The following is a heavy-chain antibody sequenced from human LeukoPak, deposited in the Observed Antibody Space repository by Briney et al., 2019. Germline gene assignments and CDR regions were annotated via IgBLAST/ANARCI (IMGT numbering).Heavy chain of an antibody. Sequence: GGSLRLSCAASGFTFSTSEMNWVRQAPGKGLEWVSVIYSGGSTYYADSVKGRFTISRDNSKNTLYLQMNSLRAEDTAVYYCARYGLGAHAFDIWGQGTMVTVSS. CDR2: IYSGGST. D-gene: IGHD3/OR15-3a*01. J-gene: IGHJ3*02. V-gene: IGHV3-66*01. CDR3: ARYGLGAHAFDI. CDR1: GFTFSTSE.